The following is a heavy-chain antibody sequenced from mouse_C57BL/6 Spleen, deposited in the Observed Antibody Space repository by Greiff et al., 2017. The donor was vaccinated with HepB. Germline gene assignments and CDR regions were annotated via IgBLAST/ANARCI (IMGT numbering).Heavy chain of an antibody. J-gene: IGHJ2*01. D-gene: IGHD1-1*01. CDR3: TRGGKRDYGSSYDY. CDR2: IDPETGGT. CDR1: GYTFTDYE. Sequence: VQLQQSGAELVRPGASVTLSCKASGYTFTDYEMHWVKQTPVHGLEWIGAIDPETGGTAYNQKFKGKAILTADKSSSTAYMELRSLTSEDSAVYYCTRGGKRDYGSSYDYWGQGTTLTVSS. V-gene: IGHV1-15*01.